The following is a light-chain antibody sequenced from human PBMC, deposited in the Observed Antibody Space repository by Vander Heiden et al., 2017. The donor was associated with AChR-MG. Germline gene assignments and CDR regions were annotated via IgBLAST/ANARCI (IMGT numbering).Light chain of an antibody. Sequence: DSVMTQSPDSSAGSLGERATSTWKPSQSMCNHSINKSSLAWYQQKPGQPPRLLIYWASTRASGVPDRFTGSESGTDFTLTISSLQAEDVAVYYCQQCDSTAYTFGPGTRLEL. CDR3: QQCDSTAYT. J-gene: IGKJ2*01. CDR2: WAS. CDR1: QSMCNHSINKSS. V-gene: IGKV4-1*01.